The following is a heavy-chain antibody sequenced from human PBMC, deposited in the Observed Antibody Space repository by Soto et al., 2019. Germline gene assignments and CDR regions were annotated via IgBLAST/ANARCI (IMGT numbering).Heavy chain of an antibody. CDR3: VHMFGAYTNAGTDSYSFDV. Sequence: QITLKESGPTLVKPTETLTLTCTFSGFSLSTIGVAVGWVRQPPGKALEWLALIYWDNDRRYSPSLKSSVTIDKDTSRNWVFLTMTNMDPVDTATYYCVHMFGAYTNAGTDSYSFDVWGQGQLVIVSS. D-gene: IGHD2-8*01. V-gene: IGHV2-5*02. J-gene: IGHJ3*01. CDR1: GFSLSTIGVA. CDR2: IYWDNDR.